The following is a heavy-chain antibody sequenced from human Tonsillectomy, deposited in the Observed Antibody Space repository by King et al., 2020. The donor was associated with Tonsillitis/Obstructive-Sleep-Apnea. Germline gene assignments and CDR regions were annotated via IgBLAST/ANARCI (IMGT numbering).Heavy chain of an antibody. CDR3: ARDGRDYIGDVFDI. CDR2: ISYDGSNK. J-gene: IGHJ3*02. Sequence: VQLVESGGGVVQPGRSLRLSCAASGFTFSSYAMHWVRQAPGKGLEWVAVISYDGSNKYYADSVKGRFTISRDNSKNTLYLQMNSLRAEDTAVYYCARDGRDYIGDVFDIWGQGTMVTVSS. D-gene: IGHD3-10*01. V-gene: IGHV3-30*04. CDR1: GFTFSSYA.